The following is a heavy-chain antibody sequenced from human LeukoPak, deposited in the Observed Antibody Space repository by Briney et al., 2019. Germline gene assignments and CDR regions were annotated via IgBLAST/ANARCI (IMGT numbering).Heavy chain of an antibody. CDR1: GFTVSDKH. J-gene: IGHJ5*02. CDR2: IYSAGRT. CDR3: ARDRGEGFDP. D-gene: IGHD3-16*01. Sequence: GGSLRLSCAASGFTVSDKHMSWVRQAPGKGLEWVSIIYSAGRTYYTDSVKGRFTISRDNSKNTLYLQMNSLTAEDTAVYYCARDRGEGFDPWGQGTLVTVSS. V-gene: IGHV3-53*01.